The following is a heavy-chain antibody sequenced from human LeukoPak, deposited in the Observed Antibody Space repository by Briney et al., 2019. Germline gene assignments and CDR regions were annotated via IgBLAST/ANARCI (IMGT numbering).Heavy chain of an antibody. CDR2: IIPIFGTA. J-gene: IGHJ4*02. CDR1: GGTFSSYA. Sequence: SVKVSCKASGGTFSSYAISWVRQAPGQGLEWMGVIIPIFGTANYAQKFQGRVTITADESTSTAYMELSSLRSEDTAVYYCARVGTGYYDSSGYYNEYYFDYWGQGTLVTVSS. CDR3: ARVGTGYYDSSGYYNEYYFDY. D-gene: IGHD3-22*01. V-gene: IGHV1-69*13.